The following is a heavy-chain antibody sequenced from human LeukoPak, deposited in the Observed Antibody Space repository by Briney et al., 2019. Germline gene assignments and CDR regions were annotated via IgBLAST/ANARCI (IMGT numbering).Heavy chain of an antibody. V-gene: IGHV3-21*01. D-gene: IGHD6-13*01. CDR3: ARSGAAAGLEYFQH. CDR1: GFTFSSYS. J-gene: IGHJ1*01. Sequence: PGGSLRLSCAASGFTFSSYSMNWVRQAPGKGLEWVSSISSSSSYIYYADSVKGRFTISRDNAKNSLYLQMNSLRAEDTVVYYCARSGAAAGLEYFQHWGQGTLVTVSS. CDR2: ISSSSSYI.